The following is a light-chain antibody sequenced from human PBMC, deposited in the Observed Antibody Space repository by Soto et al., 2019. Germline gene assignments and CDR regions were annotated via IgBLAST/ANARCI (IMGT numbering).Light chain of an antibody. CDR3: SSYTRSSTAYV. CDR1: SSDVGGYNY. J-gene: IGLJ1*01. CDR2: EVS. Sequence: QSVLTQPASVSGSPGQSITISCTGTSSDVGGYNYVSWYQQHPGKAPKLMIYEVSNRPSRVSNRFSGSKSGNTASLTISGLQAEDEADYYCSSYTRSSTAYVFGTGTKLTGL. V-gene: IGLV2-14*01.